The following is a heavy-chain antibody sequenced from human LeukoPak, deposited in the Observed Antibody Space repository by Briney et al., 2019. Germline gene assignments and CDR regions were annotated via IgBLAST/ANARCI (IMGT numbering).Heavy chain of an antibody. D-gene: IGHD3-16*01. CDR3: AGERGDQTDY. CDR1: GFTFSSYW. V-gene: IGHV3-74*01. CDR2: INSDGSTT. Sequence: GGSPRLSCAASGFTFSSYWMHWVRQAPGKGLVWVSRINSDGSTTGYADSVKGRFTISRDNTKNTLYLQMNSLRAEDTAVYYCAGERGDQTDYWGQGTRVTVSS. J-gene: IGHJ4*02.